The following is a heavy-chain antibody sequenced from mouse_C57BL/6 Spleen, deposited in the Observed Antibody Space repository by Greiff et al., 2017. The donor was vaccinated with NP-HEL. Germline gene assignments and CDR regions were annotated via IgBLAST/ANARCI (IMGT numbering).Heavy chain of an antibody. CDR3: ARDTTVSFDY. V-gene: IGHV1-82*01. CDR1: GYAFSSSW. Sequence: VQRVESGPELVKPGASVKISCKASGYAFSSSWMNWVKQRPGKGLEWIGRIYPGDGDTNYNGKFKGMATLSADKTSSTAYMHLSNLTSEDSAVYSCARDTTVSFDYWGQGTTLTVSS. D-gene: IGHD1-1*01. J-gene: IGHJ2*01. CDR2: IYPGDGDT.